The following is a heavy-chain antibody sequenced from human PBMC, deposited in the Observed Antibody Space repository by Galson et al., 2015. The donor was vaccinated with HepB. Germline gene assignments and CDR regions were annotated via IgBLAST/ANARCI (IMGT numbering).Heavy chain of an antibody. Sequence: SVKVSCKASGYTFTSYGISWVRQAPGQGLEWMGWISAYNGNTNYAQKLQGRVTMTTDTSTSTAYMELRSLRSDDTAVYYCARPERPSGNYYYGMDVWGQGTTVTVSS. CDR2: ISAYNGNT. CDR3: ARPERPSGNYYYGMDV. V-gene: IGHV1-18*01. CDR1: GYTFTSYG. J-gene: IGHJ6*02.